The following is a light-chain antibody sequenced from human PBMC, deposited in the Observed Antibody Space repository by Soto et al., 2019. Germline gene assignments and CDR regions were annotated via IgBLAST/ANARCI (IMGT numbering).Light chain of an antibody. J-gene: IGKJ4*01. CDR3: QQSYSTPRGLT. V-gene: IGKV1-39*01. Sequence: DIQMTQSPSSLSASVGDRVTITCRASQSISIYLNWYQQKPGKAPKLLIYAASSLQSGVPSRFSGSGSGTDFTLTISSLQPEDFATYYCQQSYSTPRGLTFGGGTKVDI. CDR2: AAS. CDR1: QSISIY.